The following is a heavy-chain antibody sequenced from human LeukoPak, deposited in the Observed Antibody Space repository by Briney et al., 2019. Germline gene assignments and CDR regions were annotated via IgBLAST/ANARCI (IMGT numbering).Heavy chain of an antibody. D-gene: IGHD3-3*01. J-gene: IGHJ4*02. Sequence: PSETLSLTCTVSGGSISSGGYYWSWIRQHPGKGLEWIGYIYYSGSTYYNPPLKSRVTISVDTSKNQFSLKLSSVTAADTAVYYCARTDFGRSFDYWGQGTLVTVSS. CDR1: GGSISSGGYY. CDR3: ARTDFGRSFDY. CDR2: IYYSGST. V-gene: IGHV4-31*03.